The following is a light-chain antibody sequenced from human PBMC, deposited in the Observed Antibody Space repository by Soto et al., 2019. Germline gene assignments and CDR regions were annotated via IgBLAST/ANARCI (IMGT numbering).Light chain of an antibody. CDR3: QQYNVWPLT. CDR1: QSVNSN. CDR2: VAS. V-gene: IGKV3-15*01. J-gene: IGKJ4*01. Sequence: EIVMTQSPVTLSVSPGDRATLSCRASQSVNSNLAWYQQKPSQTPKLLIYVASTRATGIPARCSGSGSGTEFTLTISILQAEDFAVYYCQQYNVWPLTFGGGTKVEFK.